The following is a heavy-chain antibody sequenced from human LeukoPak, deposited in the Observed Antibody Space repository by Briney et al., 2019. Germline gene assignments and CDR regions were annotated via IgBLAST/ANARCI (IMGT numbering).Heavy chain of an antibody. CDR2: ISYDGSNK. CDR1: GFTFSSYG. D-gene: IGHD6-19*01. J-gene: IGHJ4*02. CDR3: AKGQYSSGWYWFDC. V-gene: IGHV3-30*18. Sequence: GRSLRLSCAASGFTFSSYGMHWVRQAPGKGLEWVAVISYDGSNKYYADSVKGRFTISRDNSKNTLYLQMNSLRAEDTAVYYCAKGQYSSGWYWFDCWGQGTLVTVSS.